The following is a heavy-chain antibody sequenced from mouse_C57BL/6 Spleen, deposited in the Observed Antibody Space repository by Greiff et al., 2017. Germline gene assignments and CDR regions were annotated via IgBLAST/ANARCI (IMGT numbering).Heavy chain of an antibody. Sequence: EVKLQESGPGLVKPSQSLSLTCSVTGYSITSGYYWNWIRQFPGNKLEWMGYLSYDGSNNYNPSLKNRISITRDTSKNQFFLKLNSVTTEDTATYYCARPMIYDGYYWYFDVWGTGTTVTVSS. CDR2: LSYDGSN. CDR1: GYSITSGYY. J-gene: IGHJ1*03. V-gene: IGHV3-6*01. D-gene: IGHD2-3*01. CDR3: ARPMIYDGYYWYFDV.